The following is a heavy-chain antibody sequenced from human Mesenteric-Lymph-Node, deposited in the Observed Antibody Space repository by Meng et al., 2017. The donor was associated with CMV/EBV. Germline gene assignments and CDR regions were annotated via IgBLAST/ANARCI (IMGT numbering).Heavy chain of an antibody. D-gene: IGHD2-2*02. Sequence: SETLSLTCTVSGSSISSGYYWGWIRQPPGKGLEWIVEINHSGSTNYNPSLKSRVTISVDTSKNQFSLKLSSVTAADTAVYYCARERGARCSSTSCYRGRGWFDPWGQGTLVTVSS. CDR1: GSSISSGYY. J-gene: IGHJ5*02. CDR2: INHSGST. V-gene: IGHV4-38-2*02. CDR3: ARERGARCSSTSCYRGRGWFDP.